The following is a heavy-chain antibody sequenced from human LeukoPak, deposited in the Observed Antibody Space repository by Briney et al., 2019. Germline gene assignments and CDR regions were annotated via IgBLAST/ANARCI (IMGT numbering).Heavy chain of an antibody. CDR2: IYTSGST. D-gene: IGHD3-16*02. CDR3: ARSPDYDYVWGSYRYDY. CDR1: GGSISSYY. Sequence: SETLSLTCTVSGGSISSYYWSWIRQPAGKGLEWIGRIYTSGSTNYNPSLQSRVTMSVDTSKNQFSLKLSSVTAADTAVYYCARSPDYDYVWGSYRYDYWGQGTLVTVSS. J-gene: IGHJ4*02. V-gene: IGHV4-4*07.